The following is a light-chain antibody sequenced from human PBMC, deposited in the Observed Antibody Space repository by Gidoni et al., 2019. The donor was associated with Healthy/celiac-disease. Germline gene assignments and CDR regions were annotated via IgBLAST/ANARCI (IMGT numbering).Light chain of an antibody. V-gene: IGKV3-15*01. Sequence: EIVMTQSPATLSVSPGERATLSCRASPSVSSNLAWYQQKPGQAPRLLIYGASTRATGIPARFSGSGSGTEFTLTISSLQSEDFAVYYCQQYNNWPPVFGQGTRLEIK. J-gene: IGKJ5*01. CDR1: PSVSSN. CDR3: QQYNNWPPV. CDR2: GAS.